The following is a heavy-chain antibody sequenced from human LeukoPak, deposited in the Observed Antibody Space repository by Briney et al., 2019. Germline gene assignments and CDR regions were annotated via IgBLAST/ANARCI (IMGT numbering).Heavy chain of an antibody. CDR2: IYTGGDT. CDR1: GITVNSNY. V-gene: IGHV3-66*01. Sequence: GGSLRLSCAASGITVNSNYMNWVRQAPGKGLEWVSVIYTGGDTSYADSVRGRFTISRGTSKNTLSLQMNTLRADDTAIYHCVRSRGPYRSFDMWGQGTVVTVSS. J-gene: IGHJ3*02. CDR3: VRSRGPYRSFDM. D-gene: IGHD4-4*01.